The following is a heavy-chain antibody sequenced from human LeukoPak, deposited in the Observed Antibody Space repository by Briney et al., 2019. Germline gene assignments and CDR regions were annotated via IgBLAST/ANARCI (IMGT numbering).Heavy chain of an antibody. CDR2: INPNSGGT. V-gene: IGHV1-2*06. Sequence: ASVKVSCKASGYTFTGYYMHWVRQAPGQGLEWMGRINPNSGGTNYAQKFQGRVTMTRDTSISTAYMELSRLRSDDTAVYYCARVILTGYGDYHYYMYVWGKGTTVTVSS. J-gene: IGHJ6*03. D-gene: IGHD3-9*01. CDR3: ARVILTGYGDYHYYMYV. CDR1: GYTFTGYY.